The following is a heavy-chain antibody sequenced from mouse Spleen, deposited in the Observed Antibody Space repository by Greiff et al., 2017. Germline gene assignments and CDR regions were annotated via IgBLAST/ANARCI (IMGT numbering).Heavy chain of an antibody. Sequence: QVQLKESGPGLVAPSQSLSITCTISGFSLTSYGVHWVRQPPGKGLEWLVVIWSDGSTTYNSALKSRLSISKDNSKSQVFLKMNSLQTDDTAMYYCARHLNRYDYYAMDYWGQGTSVTVSS. V-gene: IGHV2-6-1*01. D-gene: IGHD2-14*01. CDR2: IWSDGST. CDR3: ARHLNRYDYYAMDY. CDR1: GFSLTSYG. J-gene: IGHJ4*01.